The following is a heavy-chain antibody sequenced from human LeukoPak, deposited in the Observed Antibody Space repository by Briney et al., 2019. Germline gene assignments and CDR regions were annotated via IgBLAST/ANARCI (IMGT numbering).Heavy chain of an antibody. V-gene: IGHV1-18*01. CDR2: ISAYNGNT. CDR3: ARDYSGYDTDY. CDR1: GYTFTSYG. D-gene: IGHD5-12*01. Sequence: ASVKVSCKASGYTFTSYGISWVRQAPGQGLEWMGWISAYNGNTNYAQKLQGRVTMTTDTSTSTACMELRSLRSDDTAVYYCARDYSGYDTDYWGQGTLVTVSS. J-gene: IGHJ4*02.